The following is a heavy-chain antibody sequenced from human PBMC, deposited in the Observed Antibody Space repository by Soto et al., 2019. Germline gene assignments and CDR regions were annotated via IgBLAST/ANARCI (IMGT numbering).Heavy chain of an antibody. CDR1: GFSLSTSGVG. CDR3: APHLYLTPDNWFDP. Sequence: QITLKESGPTLVKPTQTLTLTCTFSGFSLSTSGVGVGWIRQPPGKALEWLALIYWDDDKRYSPSLKSRLTITKDTSKNQVVLTMTNMDPVDTATYYCAPHLYLTPDNWFDPWGQGTLVTVSS. V-gene: IGHV2-5*02. J-gene: IGHJ5*02. CDR2: IYWDDDK.